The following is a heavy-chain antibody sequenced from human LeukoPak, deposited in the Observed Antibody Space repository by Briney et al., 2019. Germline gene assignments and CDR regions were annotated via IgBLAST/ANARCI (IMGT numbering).Heavy chain of an antibody. CDR1: GFTFSSYS. CDR2: IYYSGST. J-gene: IGHJ4*02. CDR3: ARVRAAAGIDY. D-gene: IGHD6-13*01. V-gene: IGHV4-59*01. Sequence: GSLRLSCAASGFTFSSYSMTWVRQAPGKGLEWIGYIYYSGSTNYNPSLKSRVTISVDTSKNQFSLKLSSVTAADTAVYYCARVRAAAGIDYWGQGTLVTVSS.